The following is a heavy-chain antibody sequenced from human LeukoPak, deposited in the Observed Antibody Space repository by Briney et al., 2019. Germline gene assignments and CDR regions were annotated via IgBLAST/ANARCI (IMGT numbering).Heavy chain of an antibody. CDR3: ALSPEIN. J-gene: IGHJ4*02. Sequence: GGSLRLSCAASGFTFSSYGMHWVRQAPVKGLEWVAFIRFDGSNKYYADSVKGRFTISRDNSKNTLYLQMNTLRAEDTALYYCALSPEINWGQGTLVTVSS. CDR2: IRFDGSNK. D-gene: IGHD5-24*01. V-gene: IGHV3-30*02. CDR1: GFTFSSYG.